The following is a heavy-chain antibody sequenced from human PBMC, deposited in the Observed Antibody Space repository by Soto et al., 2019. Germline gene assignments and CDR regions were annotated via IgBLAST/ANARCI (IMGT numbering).Heavy chain of an antibody. V-gene: IGHV1-69*06. D-gene: IGHD3-22*01. CDR3: ARCYYYDSSGYYSWFDP. CDR1: GGTFSSYA. Sequence: GASVKVSCKASGGTFSSYAISWVRQAPGQGLEWMGGIIPIFGTANYAQKFQGRVTITADKSTSTAYMELSSLRSEETAVYYCARCYYYDSSGYYSWFDPWGQGTLVTVSS. CDR2: IIPIFGTA. J-gene: IGHJ5*02.